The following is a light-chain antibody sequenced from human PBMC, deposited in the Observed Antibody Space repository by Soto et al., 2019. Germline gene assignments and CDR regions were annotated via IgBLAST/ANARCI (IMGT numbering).Light chain of an antibody. CDR3: QQYGSSPRYT. Sequence: EIVLTQSPGTLSLSPGERATLSCRASQSVSSSYLAWYQRKPGQAPRLLIYGASSRATGISDRFSGSGSGTDFTLTISRLEPEDFAVYYCQQYGSSPRYTFGQGPKLEIK. CDR2: GAS. J-gene: IGKJ2*01. V-gene: IGKV3-20*01. CDR1: QSVSSSY.